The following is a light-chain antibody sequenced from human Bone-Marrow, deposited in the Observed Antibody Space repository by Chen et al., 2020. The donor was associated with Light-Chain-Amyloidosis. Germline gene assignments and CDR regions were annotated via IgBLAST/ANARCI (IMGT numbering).Light chain of an antibody. CDR2: MND. CDR1: SGSIATNF. CDR3: QSYVAGNPWV. V-gene: IGLV6-57*01. J-gene: IGLJ3*02. Sequence: FLLTQPHSVSESPGKTKTISCIRISGSIATNFVQCYQQRPGSPPTTLILMNDQRPSGVPDRFSGSIDSSSNSASLTISGLKPEDEADYYCQSYVAGNPWVFGGGTKVTVL.